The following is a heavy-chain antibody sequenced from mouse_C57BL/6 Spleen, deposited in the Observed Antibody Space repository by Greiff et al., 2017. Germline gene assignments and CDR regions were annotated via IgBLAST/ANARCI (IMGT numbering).Heavy chain of an antibody. CDR1: GFTFSDYG. V-gene: IGHV5-17*01. CDR3: ARGRYYGSSPFDY. Sequence: EVQGVESGGGLVKPGGSLKLSCAASGFTFSDYGMHWVRQAPEKGLEWVAYISSGSSTIYYADTVKGRFTISRDNAKTTLFLQMTSLRSEDTAMYYCARGRYYGSSPFDYWGQGTTLTVSS. J-gene: IGHJ2*01. D-gene: IGHD1-1*01. CDR2: ISSGSSTI.